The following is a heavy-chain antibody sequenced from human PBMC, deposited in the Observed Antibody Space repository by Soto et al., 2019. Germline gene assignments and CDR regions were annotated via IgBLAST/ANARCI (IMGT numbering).Heavy chain of an antibody. CDR1: GGSFSGYY. J-gene: IGHJ4*02. CDR3: ASDNYSNDY. CDR2: INHSGST. D-gene: IGHD3-10*01. Sequence: SETLSLTCAVHGGSFSGYYWNWIRQPPGKGLEWIGEINHSGSTNYNPSLKSRVTISVDTSKNQFSLKLSSVTAADTAVYYCASDNYSNDYWGQGTLVTVSS. V-gene: IGHV4-34*01.